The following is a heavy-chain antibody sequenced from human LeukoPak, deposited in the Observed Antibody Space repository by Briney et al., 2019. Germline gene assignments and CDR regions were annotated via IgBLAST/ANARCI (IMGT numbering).Heavy chain of an antibody. CDR3: ARGSHYYDSSGHPREDY. V-gene: IGHV1-18*01. CDR2: ISAYNGNT. Sequence: ASVKVSCKASGYTFTSYGISWVRQAPGQRLEWMGWISAYNGNTNYAQKLQGRVTMTTDTSTSTAYMELRSLRSDDTAVYYCARGSHYYDSSGHPREDYWGQGTLVTVSS. J-gene: IGHJ4*02. CDR1: GYTFTSYG. D-gene: IGHD3-22*01.